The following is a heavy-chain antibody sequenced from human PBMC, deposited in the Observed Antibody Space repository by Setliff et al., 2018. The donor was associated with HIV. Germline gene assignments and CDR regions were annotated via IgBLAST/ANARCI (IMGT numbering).Heavy chain of an antibody. Sequence: PSETLSLTCAVYGGSLSDYYWSWIRQPPGKGLEWIGNIHSSGSTNYNPSLKSRVTISVDTSKNQFSLKLSSVTAADTAVYYCARDKPYDSSGYRTLYYWGQGTLVTVSS. V-gene: IGHV4-34*01. CDR2: IHSSGST. CDR3: ARDKPYDSSGYRTLYY. CDR1: GGSLSDYY. D-gene: IGHD3-22*01. J-gene: IGHJ4*02.